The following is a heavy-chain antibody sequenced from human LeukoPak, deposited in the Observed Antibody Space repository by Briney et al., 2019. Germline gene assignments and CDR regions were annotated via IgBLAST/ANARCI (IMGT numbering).Heavy chain of an antibody. J-gene: IGHJ4*02. D-gene: IGHD3-3*01. CDR2: INHSGST. CDR1: GGSFSGYY. V-gene: IGHV4-34*01. Sequence: SETLSLTCAVYGGSFSGYYWSWIRQPPGKGLEWIGEINHSGSTNYNPSLKSRVTISVDTSKNRLSLKLSSVTAADTAVYYCARGGTHDFWSGYYYFDYWGQGTLVTVSS. CDR3: ARGGTHDFWSGYYYFDY.